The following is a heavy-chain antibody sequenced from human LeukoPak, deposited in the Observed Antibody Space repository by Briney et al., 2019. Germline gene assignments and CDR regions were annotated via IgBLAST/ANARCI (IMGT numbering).Heavy chain of an antibody. CDR2: ISTYNDNT. CDR1: GYTFTGYY. D-gene: IGHD6-13*01. V-gene: IGHV1-18*04. Sequence: ASVKVSCKASGYTFTGYYMHWVRQAPGQGLEGMGWISTYNDNTNNLQKVQDRVTMTTDTSTSTAYMELRSLTSGDTAVYYCARVRLVSSSSWYASFDYWGQGTLVTVSS. J-gene: IGHJ4*02. CDR3: ARVRLVSSSSWYASFDY.